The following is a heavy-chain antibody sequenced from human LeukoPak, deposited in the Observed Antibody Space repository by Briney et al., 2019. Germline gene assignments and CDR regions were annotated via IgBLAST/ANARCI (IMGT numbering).Heavy chain of an antibody. CDR2: IKQDGSER. V-gene: IGHV3-7*03. D-gene: IGHD6-19*01. Sequence: GGSLRLSCAASGFTFSSYWMTWVRQAPGKGLEWVANIKQDGSERNHVDSVKGRFTISRDNAKNSLYLQMNTLSDEDTAVYYCATGAGCGYWGQGTLVTVSS. CDR3: ATGAGCGY. J-gene: IGHJ4*02. CDR1: GFTFSSYW.